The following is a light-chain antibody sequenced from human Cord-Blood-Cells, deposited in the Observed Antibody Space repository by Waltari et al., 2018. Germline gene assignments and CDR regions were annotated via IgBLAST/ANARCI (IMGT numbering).Light chain of an antibody. CDR1: QSISSY. CDR2: AAS. Sequence: DIQMTQSPSSLSASVGDRVTITCRASQSISSYLNWYQQKPGKAPKLLIYAASSLQSGVPSRFSGSGSGTDFTHTISSLQPEDFATYYCQQSYSTPPYTFGQGTKVEIK. CDR3: QQSYSTPPYT. V-gene: IGKV1-39*01. J-gene: IGKJ1*01.